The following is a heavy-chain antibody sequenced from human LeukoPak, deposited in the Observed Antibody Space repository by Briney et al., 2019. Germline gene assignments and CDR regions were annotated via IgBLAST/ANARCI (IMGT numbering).Heavy chain of an antibody. J-gene: IGHJ4*02. Sequence: GGSLRLSCAASGFTFCSYAMHWVRQAPGKGREYVSAISSHGGSTYYANSVKGRFTISRDNSKNTLYLQMGSLRAEDMAVYYCARDYYFDYWGQGPLVTVSS. CDR1: GFTFCSYA. CDR2: ISSHGGST. CDR3: ARDYYFDY. V-gene: IGHV3-64*01.